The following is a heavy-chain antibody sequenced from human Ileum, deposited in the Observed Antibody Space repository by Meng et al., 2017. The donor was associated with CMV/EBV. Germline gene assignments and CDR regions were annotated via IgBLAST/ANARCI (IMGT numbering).Heavy chain of an antibody. CDR3: ASRAGDYFDY. V-gene: IGHV1-8*01. CDR2: MNPNSGNT. D-gene: IGHD6-19*01. CDR1: GDSVMTSD. J-gene: IGHJ4*02. Sequence: SCKDSGDSVMTSDINWVRLAPGQGLEWMGWMNPNSGNTAYAQKFQGRVTMTRDTSINTAYMELSSLRSDDAAVYYCASRAGDYFDYWGQGTLVTVSS.